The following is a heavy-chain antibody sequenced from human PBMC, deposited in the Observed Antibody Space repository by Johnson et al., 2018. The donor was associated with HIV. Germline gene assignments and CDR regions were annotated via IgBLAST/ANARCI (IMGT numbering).Heavy chain of an antibody. CDR1: GFTFSSYA. J-gene: IGHJ3*02. V-gene: IGHV3-30*04. Sequence: QVQVVESGGGLVQPGGSLRLSCAASGFTFSSYAMHWVRQAPGKGLEWVAVISYDGSNKYYADSVKGRFTISRDNSKNTVYLQMNSLRVEDTAVYYCTRTNAALGSGAFDIWGQGTMITVSS. D-gene: IGHD3-10*01. CDR2: ISYDGSNK. CDR3: TRTNAALGSGAFDI.